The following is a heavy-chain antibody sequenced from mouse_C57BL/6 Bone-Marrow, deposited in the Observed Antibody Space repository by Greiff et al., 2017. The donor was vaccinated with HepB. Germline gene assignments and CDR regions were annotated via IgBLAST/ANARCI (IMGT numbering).Heavy chain of an antibody. Sequence: QVQLQQSGAELARPGASVKLSCKASGYTFTSYGISWVKQSTGQGLEWIGEIYPRSGNTYYNEKFKGKATLTADKSSSTAYMELRSLTSEDSAVYFCARRYGSLHFDYWGQGTTLTVSS. D-gene: IGHD1-1*01. CDR2: IYPRSGNT. J-gene: IGHJ2*01. CDR1: GYTFTSYG. V-gene: IGHV1-81*01. CDR3: ARRYGSLHFDY.